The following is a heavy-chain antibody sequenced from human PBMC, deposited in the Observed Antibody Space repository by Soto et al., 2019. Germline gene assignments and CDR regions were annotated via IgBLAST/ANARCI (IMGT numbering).Heavy chain of an antibody. CDR2: ISAYNGNT. V-gene: IGHV1-18*01. CDR1: GYTFTSYG. Sequence: ASVKVSCKASGYTFTSYGISLVCLFPVYVLEWMGWISAYNGNTNYAQKLQGRVTMTTDTSTSTAYMELRSLRSDDTAVYYCARPSYYDSSGYSFDYWGQGTLVTVSS. D-gene: IGHD3-22*01. J-gene: IGHJ4*02. CDR3: ARPSYYDSSGYSFDY.